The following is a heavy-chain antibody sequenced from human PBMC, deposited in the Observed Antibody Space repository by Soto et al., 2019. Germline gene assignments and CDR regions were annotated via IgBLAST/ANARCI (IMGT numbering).Heavy chain of an antibody. V-gene: IGHV4-61*01. CDR2: VYGIQTT. Sequence: PSETLSLTCIFSGDSVSMGPHYWSWIRQPPGGRLEWLGYVYGIQTTNTNPSLASRVSISKDPSKNQFSLRLTSVTAADTAVYYCARRNNKGLVDYWGQGTMVTVSS. J-gene: IGHJ4*02. CDR3: ARRNNKGLVDY. D-gene: IGHD1-1*01. CDR1: GDSVSMGPHY.